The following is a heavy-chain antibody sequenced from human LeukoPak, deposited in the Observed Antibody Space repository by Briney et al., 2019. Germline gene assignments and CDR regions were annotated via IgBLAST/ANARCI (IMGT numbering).Heavy chain of an antibody. CDR1: GGSISSGGYS. CDR3: ARTSIAARRANAFDI. V-gene: IGHV4-30-2*01. Sequence: SETLSLTCAVFGGSISSGGYSWSWIRQPPGKGLEWIGYIYHSGSTYYNPSLKSRVTISVDRSKNQLSLKLSSVTAADTAVYYCARTSIAARRANAFDIWGQGTMVTVSS. D-gene: IGHD6-6*01. CDR2: IYHSGST. J-gene: IGHJ3*02.